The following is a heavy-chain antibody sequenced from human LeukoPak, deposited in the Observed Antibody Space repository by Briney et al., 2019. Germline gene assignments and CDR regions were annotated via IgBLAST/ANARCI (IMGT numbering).Heavy chain of an antibody. V-gene: IGHV1-69*13. CDR3: ARGYEMTVLDY. J-gene: IGHJ4*02. CDR1: GGTFSSYA. D-gene: IGHD5-24*01. CDR2: IIPIFGTA. Sequence: ASVKVSCKASGGTFSSYAISWVRQAPGQGREWMGGIIPIFGTANYAQKFQGRVTITADESTSTAYMELSSLRSEDTAVYYCARGYEMTVLDYWGQGTLVTVSS.